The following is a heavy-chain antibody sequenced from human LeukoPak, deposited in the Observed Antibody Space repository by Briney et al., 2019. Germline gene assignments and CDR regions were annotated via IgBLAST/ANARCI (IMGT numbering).Heavy chain of an antibody. CDR1: GYTFTGYY. D-gene: IGHD1-1*01. Sequence: ASVKVSCKASGYTFTGYYMHWVRQAPGQGLEWMGWINPNSGGTNYAQKFQGRVAMTRDTSISTAYMELSRLRSDDTAVYYCARDVQYDGYYYYYMDVWGKGTTVTVSS. CDR2: INPNSGGT. V-gene: IGHV1-2*02. CDR3: ARDVQYDGYYYYYMDV. J-gene: IGHJ6*03.